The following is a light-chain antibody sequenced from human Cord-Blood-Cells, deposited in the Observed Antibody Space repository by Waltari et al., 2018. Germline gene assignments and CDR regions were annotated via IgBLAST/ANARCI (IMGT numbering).Light chain of an antibody. Sequence: DIQMTQSHSTMSASVGARVTSTCRASQSISSWLAWYQQKPGKAPKLLIYKASSLESGVPSRFSGSGSGTEFTLTISSLQPDDFATYYCQQYNSYWTFGQGTKVEIK. CDR3: QQYNSYWT. CDR1: QSISSW. CDR2: KAS. J-gene: IGKJ1*01. V-gene: IGKV1-5*03.